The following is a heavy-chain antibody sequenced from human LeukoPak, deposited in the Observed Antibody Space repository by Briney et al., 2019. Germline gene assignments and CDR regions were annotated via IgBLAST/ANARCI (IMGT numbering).Heavy chain of an antibody. D-gene: IGHD2-2*01. V-gene: IGHV1-2*02. CDR1: GYTFTSYG. J-gene: IGHJ4*02. CDR2: INPNSGGT. Sequence: GASVKVSCKASGYTFTSYGISWVRQAPGQGLEWMGWINPNSGGTNYAQKFQGRVTMTRDTSISTAYMELSRLRSDDTAVYYCARVPRKYCSSTSCSQYYSDYWGQGTLVTVSS. CDR3: ARVPRKYCSSTSCSQYYSDY.